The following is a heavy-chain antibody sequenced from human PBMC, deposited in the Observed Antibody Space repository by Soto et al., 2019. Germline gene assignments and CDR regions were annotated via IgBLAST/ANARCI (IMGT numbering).Heavy chain of an antibody. CDR2: MNPNSGNT. J-gene: IGHJ6*03. CDR1: GYTFTSYG. V-gene: IGHV1-8*01. Sequence: ASVKVSCKASGYTFTSYGINWVRQATGQGLEWMGWMNPNSGNTGYAQKFQGRVTMTRNTSISTAYMELSSLRSEDTAVYYCARAGGCSSTSCYFRFIKRPPYYYMDVRDKGPTVTLSS. CDR3: ARAGGCSSTSCYFRFIKRPPYYYMDV. D-gene: IGHD2-2*01.